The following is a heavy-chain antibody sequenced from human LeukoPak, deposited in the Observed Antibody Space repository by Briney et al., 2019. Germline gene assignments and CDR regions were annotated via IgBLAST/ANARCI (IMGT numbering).Heavy chain of an antibody. CDR1: GGTFSSYA. Sequence: PSVNVSCKASGGTFSSYAISWVRQAPGQGLEWMGRIIPIFGTANYAQKFQGRVTITADKSTSTAYMELSSLRSEDTAVYYCAREPSITMIVETYFDYWGQGTLVTVSS. V-gene: IGHV1-69*06. J-gene: IGHJ4*02. D-gene: IGHD3-22*01. CDR3: AREPSITMIVETYFDY. CDR2: IIPIFGTA.